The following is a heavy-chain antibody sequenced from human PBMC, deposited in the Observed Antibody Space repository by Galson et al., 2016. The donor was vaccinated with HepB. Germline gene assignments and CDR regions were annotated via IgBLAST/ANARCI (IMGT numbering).Heavy chain of an antibody. CDR1: GGTFSSHA. Sequence: SVKVSCKASGGTFSSHAINWLRQAPGQGLEWMGGIIPKFGTAKYAQKFQGRLTITADEYTTTAYMELSSLRAADTAVYYCVKERTLVYNSRWSYNWFDSWGQGTLVTVSS. V-gene: IGHV1-69*13. J-gene: IGHJ5*01. D-gene: IGHD6-13*01. CDR2: IIPKFGTA. CDR3: VKERTLVYNSRWSYNWFDS.